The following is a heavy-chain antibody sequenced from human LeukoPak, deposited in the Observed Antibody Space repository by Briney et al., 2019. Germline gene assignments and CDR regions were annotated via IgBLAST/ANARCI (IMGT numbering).Heavy chain of an antibody. CDR3: ARDRRGYCSSTSCFTDAFDI. CDR1: GFTFSSYA. J-gene: IGHJ3*02. CDR2: ISYDGSNK. D-gene: IGHD2-2*02. V-gene: IGHV3-30*04. Sequence: RSLRLSCAASGFTFSSYAMHWVRQAPGKGLEWVAVISYDGSNKYYADSVKGRFTISRDNSKNTLYLQMNSLRAEDTAVYYCARDRRGYCSSTSCFTDAFDIWGQGTMVTVSS.